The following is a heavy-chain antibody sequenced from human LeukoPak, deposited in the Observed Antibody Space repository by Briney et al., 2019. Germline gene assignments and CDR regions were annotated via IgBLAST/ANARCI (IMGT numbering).Heavy chain of an antibody. J-gene: IGHJ6*02. D-gene: IGHD3-10*01. CDR1: VVTPSRNC. CDR3: AREKLLWFGEVLPYGMDV. V-gene: IGHV3-53*01. CDR2: IFSGGST. Sequence: RGCLRLSRAASVVTPSRNCMSCVSEAPREGRWCGSDIFSGGSTYYADSVKGRFTISRDNSNNTLYLQMNSLRAEDTAVYYCAREKLLWFGEVLPYGMDVWGQGTTVTVSS.